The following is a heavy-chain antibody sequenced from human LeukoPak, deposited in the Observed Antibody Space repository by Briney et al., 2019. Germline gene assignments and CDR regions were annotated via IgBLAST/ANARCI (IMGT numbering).Heavy chain of an antibody. D-gene: IGHD4-17*01. V-gene: IGHV1-69*01. Sequence: SVNVSCKASGGTFSSYAISWVRQAPGQGLEWMGGIIPIFGTANYAQKFQGRVTITADESTSTAHMELSSLRSEDTAVYYCARDSDYGDYIDYWGQGTLVTVSS. CDR3: ARDSDYGDYIDY. J-gene: IGHJ4*02. CDR2: IIPIFGTA. CDR1: GGTFSSYA.